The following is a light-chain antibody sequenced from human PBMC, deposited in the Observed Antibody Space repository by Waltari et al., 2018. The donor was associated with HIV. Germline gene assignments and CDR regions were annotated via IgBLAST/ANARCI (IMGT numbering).Light chain of an antibody. CDR3: AVWDDRLSGRL. CDR1: TSTVRNKY. V-gene: IGLV1-47*01. Sequence: QSVLAQPRSVSGTPGQTVNIPCSRSTSTVRNKYVYSYQQVTVVAPKLLIYRNNQRPSGVPDRFSGSKSGTSASLAISGLRTEDEAEYYCAVWDDRLSGRLFGGGTKVTVL. CDR2: RNN. J-gene: IGLJ2*01.